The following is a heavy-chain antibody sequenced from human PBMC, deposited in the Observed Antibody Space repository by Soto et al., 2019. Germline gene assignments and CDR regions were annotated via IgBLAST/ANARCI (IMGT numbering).Heavy chain of an antibody. CDR2: IIPIFGTA. D-gene: IGHD6-19*01. V-gene: IGHV1-69*06. CDR3: ARELRIAVAGLYFDY. CDR1: GGTFSSYA. Sequence: SVKVSCKASGGTFSSYAISWVRQAPGQGLEWMGGIIPIFGTANYAQKFQGRVTITADKSTSTAYMELSSLRSEDTAVYYCARELRIAVAGLYFDYWGQGTLVTVS. J-gene: IGHJ4*02.